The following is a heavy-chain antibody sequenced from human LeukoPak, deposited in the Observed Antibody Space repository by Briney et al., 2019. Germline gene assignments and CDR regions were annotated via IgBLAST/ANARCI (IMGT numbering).Heavy chain of an antibody. D-gene: IGHD6-19*01. CDR1: GFTFDDYA. CDR2: ISWNSGSI. J-gene: IGHJ4*02. Sequence: GGSLRLSCAASGFTFDDYAMHWVRQAPGKGLEWVSGISWNSGSIGYADSVKGRFTISRDNAKNSLYLQMNSLRAEDTALYYCAKDLYPHSCGWDTFDYWGQGTLVTVSS. V-gene: IGHV3-9*01. CDR3: AKDLYPHSCGWDTFDY.